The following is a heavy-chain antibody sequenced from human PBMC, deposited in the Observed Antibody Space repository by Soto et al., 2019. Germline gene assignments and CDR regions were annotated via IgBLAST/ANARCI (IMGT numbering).Heavy chain of an antibody. CDR3: ARHGIAARGPDS. D-gene: IGHD6-6*01. CDR2: IYNSGST. CDR1: GASISSSY. V-gene: IGHV4-59*08. J-gene: IGHJ4*02. Sequence: PSETLSLTCTVSGASISSSYGSWIRQPPGKGLEWIGYIYNSGSTTYNPSLKRRVTISVDTSKNQFFLKLSSVTAADTAMYYCARHGIAARGPDSWGQGTVVTVSS.